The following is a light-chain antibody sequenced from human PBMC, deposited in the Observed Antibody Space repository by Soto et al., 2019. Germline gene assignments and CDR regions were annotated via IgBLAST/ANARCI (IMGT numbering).Light chain of an antibody. J-gene: IGKJ2*01. Sequence: ESVLTQSPATLSLSPGERATLSCRASPSVSNSLAWYQHKPGQAPRLLMYGASSRTTGIPDRFSGTGSGTDFTLTISRLESEDFAVYYCQQYGSSPYTFGLGTKLEIK. CDR2: GAS. CDR1: PSVSNS. CDR3: QQYGSSPYT. V-gene: IGKV3-20*01.